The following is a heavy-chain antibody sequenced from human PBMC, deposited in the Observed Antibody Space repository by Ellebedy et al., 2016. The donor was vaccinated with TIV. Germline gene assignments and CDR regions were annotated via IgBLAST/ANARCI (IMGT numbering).Heavy chain of an antibody. J-gene: IGHJ4*02. CDR1: GFTFSDYY. Sequence: PGGSLRLSCAASGFTFSDYYMSWIRQAPGKGLEWVSSIGSGSSYTNYADSVKGRFTISRDDAKNSLYLQMNSLRAEDTAVYYCARVLWFGDYSYRYWGQGTLVTVSS. CDR2: IGSGSSYT. CDR3: ARVLWFGDYSYRY. D-gene: IGHD4-17*01. V-gene: IGHV3-11*06.